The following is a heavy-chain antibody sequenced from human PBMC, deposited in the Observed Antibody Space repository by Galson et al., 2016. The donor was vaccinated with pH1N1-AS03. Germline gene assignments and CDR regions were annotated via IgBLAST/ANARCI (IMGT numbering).Heavy chain of an antibody. Sequence: SVKVSCKAFGGTFGNYAISWVRQAPGQGLEWMGGISPIFGRVNYAQKFQGRVTITADVFTKTAYMELTSLRSEDTAVYYSARASDREILYYYYGMDVWGQGTTVTVSS. CDR3: ARASDREILYYYYGMDV. CDR2: ISPIFGRV. D-gene: IGHD2/OR15-2a*01. J-gene: IGHJ6*02. V-gene: IGHV1-69*13. CDR1: GGTFGNYA.